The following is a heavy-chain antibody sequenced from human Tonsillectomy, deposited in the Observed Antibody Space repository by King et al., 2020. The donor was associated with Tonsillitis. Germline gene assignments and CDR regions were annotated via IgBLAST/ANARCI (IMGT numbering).Heavy chain of an antibody. Sequence: EVQLVESGGGLVQPGGSLRLSCAVSGFTLRMYSMNWVRQAPGEGLEWVSYISSGSTNIYYADSVKDRFTISRDNVKDSLYLQMNSLRDEDTAVYYCARENGHCSGGVCYMSGFDLWGRGTLVIVSS. J-gene: IGHJ2*01. CDR3: ARENGHCSGGVCYMSGFDL. CDR2: ISSGSTNI. D-gene: IGHD2-15*01. V-gene: IGHV3-48*02. CDR1: GFTLRMYS.